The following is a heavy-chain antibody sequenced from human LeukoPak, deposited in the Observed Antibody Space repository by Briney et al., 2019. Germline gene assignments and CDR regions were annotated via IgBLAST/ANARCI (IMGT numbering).Heavy chain of an antibody. J-gene: IGHJ4*02. CDR2: IYYSGST. Sequence: PSETLSLTCTVSGGSISSYYWSWIRQPPGKGLEWIGYIYYSGSTNYNPSLKSRVTISVETSKNQFSLKLSSVTAADTAVYYCARLPYDSSGYTSDYWGQGTLVTVSS. CDR1: GGSISSYY. V-gene: IGHV4-59*08. CDR3: ARLPYDSSGYTSDY. D-gene: IGHD3-22*01.